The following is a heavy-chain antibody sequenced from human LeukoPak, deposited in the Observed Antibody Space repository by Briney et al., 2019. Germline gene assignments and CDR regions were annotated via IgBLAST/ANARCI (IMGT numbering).Heavy chain of an antibody. J-gene: IGHJ6*03. D-gene: IGHD4-23*01. Sequence: ASVKVSCKASGYTFTSYDINWVRQATGQGLEWMGWMNPNSGNTGYAQKFQGRVTMTRNTSISTAYMELSSLRSEDTAVYYCARGPLLRRVVTHYYYYMDVWGKGTTVTVSS. CDR2: MNPNSGNT. CDR3: ARGPLLRRVVTHYYYYMDV. V-gene: IGHV1-8*01. CDR1: GYTFTSYD.